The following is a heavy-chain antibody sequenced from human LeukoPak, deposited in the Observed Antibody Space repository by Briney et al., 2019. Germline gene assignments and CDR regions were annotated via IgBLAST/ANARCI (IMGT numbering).Heavy chain of an antibody. D-gene: IGHD5-18*01. CDR3: ARDGRGYTYGYFPYY. V-gene: IGHV3-30-3*01. CDR2: ISLYGNSE. Sequence: GGSLRLSCAASGFTLSTYAIHSVRQAPGKGLEWVAVISLYGNSEYYADSVKGRSTISRDNSRNMVYLQMHSLRPEDTAIYYCARDGRGYTYGYFPYYWGQGTLVTVSS. CDR1: GFTLSTYA. J-gene: IGHJ4*02.